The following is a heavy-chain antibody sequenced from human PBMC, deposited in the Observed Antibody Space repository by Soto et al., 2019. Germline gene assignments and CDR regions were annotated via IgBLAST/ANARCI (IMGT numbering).Heavy chain of an antibody. CDR2: ISGSGGST. J-gene: IGHJ6*03. Sequence: GESLRLSCAASGFTFSSYAMSWVRQAPGKGLEWVSAISGSGGSTYYADSVKGRFTISRDNSKNTLYLQMNSLRAEDTAVYYCAKDLVVTVDYYYYYMDVWGKGTTVTVSS. D-gene: IGHD4-4*01. CDR1: GFTFSSYA. V-gene: IGHV3-23*01. CDR3: AKDLVVTVDYYYYYMDV.